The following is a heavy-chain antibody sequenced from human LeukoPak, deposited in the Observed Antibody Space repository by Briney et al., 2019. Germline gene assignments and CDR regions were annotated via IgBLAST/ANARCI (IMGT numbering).Heavy chain of an antibody. CDR1: GFTFSSYW. J-gene: IGHJ3*02. CDR2: IKQDGSEK. Sequence: GSLRLSCAGSGFTFSSYWMSWVRQAPGKGLEWVANIKQDGSEKYYVDSVKGRFTISRDNAKNSLYLQMNSLRAEDTAVYYCARSRVSRGDAFDIWGQGTMVTVSS. D-gene: IGHD3-10*01. V-gene: IGHV3-7*01. CDR3: ARSRVSRGDAFDI.